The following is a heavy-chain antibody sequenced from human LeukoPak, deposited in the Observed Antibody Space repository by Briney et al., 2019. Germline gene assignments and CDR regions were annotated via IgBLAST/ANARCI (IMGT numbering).Heavy chain of an antibody. CDR1: GGSFSVYY. J-gene: IGHJ5*02. CDR3: ARGKITMVRGVIRVWFDP. V-gene: IGHV4-34*01. Sequence: PSETLSLTCAVYGGSFSVYYWSWIRQPPGKGLEWIGEINHSGSTNYNPSLKSRVTISVDTSKNQFSLKLSSVAAADTAVYYCARGKITMVRGVIRVWFDPWGQGTLVTVSS. CDR2: INHSGST. D-gene: IGHD3-10*01.